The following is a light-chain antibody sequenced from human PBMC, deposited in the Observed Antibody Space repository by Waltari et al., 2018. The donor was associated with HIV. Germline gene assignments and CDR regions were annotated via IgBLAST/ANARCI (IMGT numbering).Light chain of an antibody. Sequence: EIVLTPSPGTLSLSPGERATLSCRASQSVSSSYLAWYQQKRGQAPRLLIYGASSRATGIPDRFTGSGSGTDFTLTISRLEPEDFAVYYCQQYGTSRWTFGQGTKVEIK. J-gene: IGKJ1*01. CDR2: GAS. CDR3: QQYGTSRWT. CDR1: QSVSSSY. V-gene: IGKV3-20*01.